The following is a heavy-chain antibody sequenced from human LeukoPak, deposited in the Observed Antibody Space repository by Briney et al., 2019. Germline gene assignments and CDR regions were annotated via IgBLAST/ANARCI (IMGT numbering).Heavy chain of an antibody. CDR2: ISSSSTYI. CDR3: ARGDMIVVVITPPDY. Sequence: TGGSLRLSCAASGFTFSSFTMNWIRQAPGKGLEWVSSISSSSTYIYYADSVEGRFTISRDNAKNSLYLQMNSLRAEDTAVYYCARGDMIVVVITPPDYWGQGTLVTVSS. V-gene: IGHV3-21*01. J-gene: IGHJ4*02. CDR1: GFTFSSFT. D-gene: IGHD3-22*01.